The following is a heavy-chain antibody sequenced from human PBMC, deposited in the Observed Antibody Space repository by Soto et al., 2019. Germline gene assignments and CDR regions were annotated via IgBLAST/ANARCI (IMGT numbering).Heavy chain of an antibody. CDR2: IYHSGRT. Sequence: PSETLSLTCAVSGGSITTTNWRNWVRQPPGKGLEWIGEIYHSGRTNFNPSLKSRVTISIDQSKNQVSLKLSSVTAADTAVYYCARRAVAGTSWFDPWGQGTQVTVSS. CDR1: GGSITTTNW. J-gene: IGHJ5*02. D-gene: IGHD6-19*01. CDR3: ARRAVAGTSWFDP. V-gene: IGHV4-4*02.